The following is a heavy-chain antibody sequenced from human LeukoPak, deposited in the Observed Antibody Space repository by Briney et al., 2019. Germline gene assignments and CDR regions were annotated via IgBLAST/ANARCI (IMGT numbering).Heavy chain of an antibody. CDR3: ASGSHALAPFDS. V-gene: IGHV3-53*05. J-gene: IGHJ4*02. D-gene: IGHD2-2*01. Sequence: GVSLRLSCAASGFTVSGGYMTWVRLAPGKGLEWISVIYSAGTTYYADSVRGRFTISRDEFMNTLYLQMTGLRPEDTAVYYCASGSHALAPFDSWGQGTLVTVSS. CDR2: IYSAGTT. CDR1: GFTVSGGY.